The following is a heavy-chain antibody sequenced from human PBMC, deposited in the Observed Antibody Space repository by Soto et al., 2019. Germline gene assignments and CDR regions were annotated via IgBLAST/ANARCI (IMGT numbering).Heavy chain of an antibody. CDR2: INADNGNT. CDR1: GYTFTSYA. Sequence: VASVKVSCKASGYTFTSYAMHWGRQAPGQRLEWMGWINADNGNTKYSQKFQGRVTITRDTSASTAYMELSSLRSEDTAVYYCGRYNGGVRTFSALDVWGKGTMVTVSS. CDR3: GRYNGGVRTFSALDV. D-gene: IGHD2-21*01. V-gene: IGHV1-3*01. J-gene: IGHJ3*01.